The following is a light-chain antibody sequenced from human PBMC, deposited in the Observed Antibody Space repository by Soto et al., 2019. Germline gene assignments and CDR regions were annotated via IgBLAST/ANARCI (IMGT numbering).Light chain of an antibody. J-gene: IGKJ2*01. CDR3: QQYNSWPPFT. Sequence: EIVMTQSPATLSVSPGERATLSCRASQSVSSNLAWYQHKPGQAPRLLIYGASTRATGIPARLSGSGSGTEFTLTISSLQSEDFAVYYCQQYNSWPPFTFGQGTKLEIK. CDR1: QSVSSN. CDR2: GAS. V-gene: IGKV3-15*01.